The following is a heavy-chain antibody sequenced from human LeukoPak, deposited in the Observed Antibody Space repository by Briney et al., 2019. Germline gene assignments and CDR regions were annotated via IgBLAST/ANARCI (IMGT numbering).Heavy chain of an antibody. CDR2: IKQDGSEK. J-gene: IGHJ4*02. CDR3: ARDYYDSSGYRGYFDY. V-gene: IGHV3-7*01. CDR1: GFTFSSYW. Sequence: TGGSLRLSCAASGFTFSSYWMSWVRQAPGKGLEWVANIKQDGSEKYYVDSVKGRFTISRDNAKNSLYLQMNSLRAEDTAVYYCARDYYDSSGYRGYFDYWGQGTLVTVSS. D-gene: IGHD3-22*01.